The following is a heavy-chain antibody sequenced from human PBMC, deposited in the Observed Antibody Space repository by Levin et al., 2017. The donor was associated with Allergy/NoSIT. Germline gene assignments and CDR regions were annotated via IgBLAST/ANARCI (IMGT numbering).Heavy chain of an antibody. Sequence: SCAASGFTFSSYAMHWVRQAPGKGLEWVAVISYDGSNKYYADSVKGRFTISRDNSKNTLYLQMNSLRAEDTAVYYCATYCSGGSCYVDYWGQGTLVTVSS. CDR3: ATYCSGGSCYVDY. CDR2: ISYDGSNK. V-gene: IGHV3-30-3*01. D-gene: IGHD2-15*01. CDR1: GFTFSSYA. J-gene: IGHJ4*02.